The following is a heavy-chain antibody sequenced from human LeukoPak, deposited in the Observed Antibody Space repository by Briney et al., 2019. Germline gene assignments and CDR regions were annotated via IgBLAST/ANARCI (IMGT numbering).Heavy chain of an antibody. CDR1: GGSISSHY. J-gene: IGHJ5*02. V-gene: IGHV4-59*08. CDR3: ARGHLQIVVVPAAMTENWFDP. CDR2: IYYSGST. Sequence: SQTLSLTCTVSGGSISSHYWSWIRQPPGKGLEWIGYIYYSGSTNYNPSLKSRVTISIDTSKNQFSLKLSSVTAADTAVYYCARGHLQIVVVPAAMTENWFDPWGQGTLVTVSS. D-gene: IGHD2-2*01.